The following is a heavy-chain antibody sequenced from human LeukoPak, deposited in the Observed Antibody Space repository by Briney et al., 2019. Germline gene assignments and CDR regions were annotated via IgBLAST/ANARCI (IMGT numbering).Heavy chain of an antibody. J-gene: IGHJ5*02. Sequence: GGSLRLSCTASGFTFSSYWMNWVRQAPGKGLEWVANIKQDGSEKYYVDSVKGRFTISRDNAKKSLYLQMNSLRAEDTAVYYCARETEMANLDHWGQGTLVTVSS. D-gene: IGHD5-24*01. CDR3: ARETEMANLDH. CDR1: GFTFSSYW. CDR2: IKQDGSEK. V-gene: IGHV3-7*04.